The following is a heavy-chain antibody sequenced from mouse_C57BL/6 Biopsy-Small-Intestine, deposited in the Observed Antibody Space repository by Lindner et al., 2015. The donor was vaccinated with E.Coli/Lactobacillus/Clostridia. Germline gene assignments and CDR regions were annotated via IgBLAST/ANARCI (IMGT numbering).Heavy chain of an antibody. V-gene: IGHV1-19*01. J-gene: IGHJ3*01. CDR2: INPYNGGT. Sequence: VQLQESGPVLVKPGASVKMSCEASGYTFTDYYMNWVKQSHGKSLEWIGVINPYNGGTSYNQKFKGKATLTVDKSSSTAYMELNSLTSEDSAVYYCARSRDYYGSSYGAWGQGTLVTVSA. CDR3: ARSRDYYGSSYGA. D-gene: IGHD1-1*01. CDR1: GYTFTDYY.